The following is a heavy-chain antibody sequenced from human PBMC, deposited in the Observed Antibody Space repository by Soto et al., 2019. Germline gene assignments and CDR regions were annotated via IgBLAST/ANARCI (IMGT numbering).Heavy chain of an antibody. CDR3: ARDYVVVTATNYGMDV. CDR2: ISAYNGNT. J-gene: IGHJ6*02. CDR1: GYTFTSYG. Sequence: ASVKVSCKASGYTFTSYGISWVRQAPGQGLEWMGWISAYNGNTNYAQKLQGRVTMTTDTSTSTAYMELRSLRSDDTAVYYCARDYVVVTATNYGMDVWGQGTTVTVSS. D-gene: IGHD2-21*02. V-gene: IGHV1-18*01.